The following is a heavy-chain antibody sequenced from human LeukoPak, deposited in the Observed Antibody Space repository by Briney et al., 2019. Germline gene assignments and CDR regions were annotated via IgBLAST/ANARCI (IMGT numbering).Heavy chain of an antibody. Sequence: GGSLRLSCAASGFSFDGYALSWVRQAPGKGLEWVSSISASGENTFYTSSVKGRFTISRDNSKYTLFLQMNSLRAEDTAVYHCARDPNGDYIGAFDMWGPGTMVTVSS. D-gene: IGHD4-17*01. CDR1: GFSFDGYA. J-gene: IGHJ3*02. CDR2: ISASGENT. V-gene: IGHV3-23*01. CDR3: ARDPNGDYIGAFDM.